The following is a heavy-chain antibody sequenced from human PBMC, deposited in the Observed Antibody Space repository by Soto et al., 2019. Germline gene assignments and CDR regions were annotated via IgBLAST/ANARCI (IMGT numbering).Heavy chain of an antibody. V-gene: IGHV4-61*01. D-gene: IGHD6-6*01. CDR3: ARDRLAARRGYYYGMDV. CDR1: GGSVSSGSYY. J-gene: IGHJ6*02. CDR2: IYYSGST. Sequence: LSLTCTVSGGSVSSGSYYWSWIRQPPGKGLEWIGYIYYSGSTNYNPSLKSRVTISVDTSKNQFSLKLSSVTAADTAVYYCARDRLAARRGYYYGMDVWGQGTTVTVSS.